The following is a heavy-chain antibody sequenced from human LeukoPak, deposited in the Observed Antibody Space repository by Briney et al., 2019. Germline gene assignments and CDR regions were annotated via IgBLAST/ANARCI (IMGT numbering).Heavy chain of an antibody. J-gene: IGHJ5*02. CDR3: ARGSLCTGGVCYTDNWFDP. D-gene: IGHD2-8*02. Sequence: GASVKVSCKASGYTFTGHYMHWVRQAPGQGLEWMGWINPNSGGTNYAQKFQGRVTMTRDTSISTAYMELSRLRSDDTAVYYCARGSLCTGGVCYTDNWFDPWGQGTLVTVSS. CDR1: GYTFTGHY. V-gene: IGHV1-2*02. CDR2: INPNSGGT.